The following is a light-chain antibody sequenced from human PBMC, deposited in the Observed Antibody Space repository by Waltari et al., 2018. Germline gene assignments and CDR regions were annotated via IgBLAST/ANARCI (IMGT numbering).Light chain of an antibody. CDR3: QQYYSTMYT. V-gene: IGKV4-1*01. CDR2: WAS. CDR1: QNLLYSSDNKNY. J-gene: IGKJ2*01. Sequence: DIVMTQSPDSLGVSLGERATINCKSSQNLLYSSDNKNYLAWYQQKPGQPPKLLISWASTRESGVPDRFSGRGSGTDFTLTISSLQAEDVAVYYCQQYYSTMYTFGQGTKLEIK.